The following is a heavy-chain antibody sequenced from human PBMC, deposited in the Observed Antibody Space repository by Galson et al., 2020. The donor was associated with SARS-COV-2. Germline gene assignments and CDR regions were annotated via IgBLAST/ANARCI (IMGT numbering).Heavy chain of an antibody. CDR2: IFHSGYT. V-gene: IGHV4-4*02. Sequence: SETLSLTCAVSGGSISSSNWCGWVRQPPGKGLEWIGEIFHSGYTNYNPSLKSRVTMSVDTSKNQFSLKLSSVTAADTALYYCSRIIVTAYYFSYMDVWGKGTTVTVSS. CDR1: GGSISSSNW. D-gene: IGHD2-21*02. CDR3: SRIIVTAYYFSYMDV. J-gene: IGHJ6*03.